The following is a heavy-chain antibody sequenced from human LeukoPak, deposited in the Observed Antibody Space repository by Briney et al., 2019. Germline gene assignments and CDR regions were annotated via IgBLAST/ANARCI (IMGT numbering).Heavy chain of an antibody. CDR1: GGSISSYY. J-gene: IGHJ3*02. Sequence: SETLSLTCTVSGGSISSYYWSWIRQPAGKGLEWIGRIYTSGSTNYNPSLKSRVTISVDTSKNQFSLKLSSVTAADTAVYYCARDSYYDFWSGYQDAFDIWGQGTMVTVSS. D-gene: IGHD3-3*01. CDR2: IYTSGST. CDR3: ARDSYYDFWSGYQDAFDI. V-gene: IGHV4-4*07.